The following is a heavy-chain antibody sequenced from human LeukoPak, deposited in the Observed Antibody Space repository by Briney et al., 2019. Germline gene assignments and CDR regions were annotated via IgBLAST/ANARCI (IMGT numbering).Heavy chain of an antibody. CDR1: GFTVSSNY. V-gene: IGHV3-49*04. CDR3: TRAPHPRCSSSGCYLDY. CDR2: IQAKAYGGAT. Sequence: GSLRLSCAASGFTVSSNYMSWVRQAPGKGLEWVGFIQAKAYGGATKYAASVNGRFSISRDDSQSIANLQMNDLKTEDTAVYYCTRAPHPRCSSSGCYLDYWGQGTLVTVSS. J-gene: IGHJ4*02. D-gene: IGHD2-2*01.